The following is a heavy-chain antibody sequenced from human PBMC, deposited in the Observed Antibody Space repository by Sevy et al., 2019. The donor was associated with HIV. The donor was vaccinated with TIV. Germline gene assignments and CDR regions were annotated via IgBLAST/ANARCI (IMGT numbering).Heavy chain of an antibody. CDR1: GYTFTSYG. CDR2: ISAYNGNT. J-gene: IGHJ4*02. D-gene: IGHD1-26*01. Sequence: ASVKVSCKASGYTFTSYGISWVRQAPGQGLEWMGWISAYNGNTNYAQKLQGRVTMTTDTSTSTAYMELRSLRSDDTAVYYCARDLWEVQISGSYGDYWGQGTLVTVSS. V-gene: IGHV1-18*01. CDR3: ARDLWEVQISGSYGDY.